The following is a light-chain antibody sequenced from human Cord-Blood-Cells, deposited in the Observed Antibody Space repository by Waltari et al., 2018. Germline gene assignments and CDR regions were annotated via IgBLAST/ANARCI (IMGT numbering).Light chain of an antibody. V-gene: IGLV2-11*01. CDR3: CSYAGSYTYV. CDR1: SPDVGGYNY. J-gene: IGLJ1*01. Sequence: QSALTQPRSVSGSPGQSVPIPCTGTSPDVGGYNYVPWYQQHPGKAPKLMIYDISKRPSGVPDRFSGSKSGNTASLTISGLQAEDEADYYCCSYAGSYTYVFGTGTKVTVL. CDR2: DIS.